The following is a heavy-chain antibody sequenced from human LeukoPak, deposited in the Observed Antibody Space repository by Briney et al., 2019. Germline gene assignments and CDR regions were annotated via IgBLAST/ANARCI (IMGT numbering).Heavy chain of an antibody. V-gene: IGHV3-23*01. Sequence: GGSLRLSCAASGFTFSSYVMNWVRQAPGKGLEWVSVISGGGGSTYYADSVKGRFTISRDNSKNTLFLRMNSLRAEDSAVYYCAKGGYCSSTSCYVGWFDPWGQGTLVTVSS. CDR1: GFTFSSYV. D-gene: IGHD2-2*01. CDR3: AKGGYCSSTSCYVGWFDP. CDR2: ISGGGGST. J-gene: IGHJ5*02.